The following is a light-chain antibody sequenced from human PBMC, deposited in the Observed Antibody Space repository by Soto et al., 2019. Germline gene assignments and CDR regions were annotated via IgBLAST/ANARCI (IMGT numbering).Light chain of an antibody. J-gene: IGLJ1*01. CDR2: EVN. CDR3: SAYTVSRTRV. CDR1: SCYVGGYNY. Sequence: SVLPQPPAASGSPGQSVAISCTGTSCYVGGYNYVSSXQQHPGKGPKLMIYEVNKRPSGGPDRFSGSKSGNTASLTISGLQPEDDADYYCSAYTVSRTRVFGTGTKVTV. V-gene: IGLV2-8*01.